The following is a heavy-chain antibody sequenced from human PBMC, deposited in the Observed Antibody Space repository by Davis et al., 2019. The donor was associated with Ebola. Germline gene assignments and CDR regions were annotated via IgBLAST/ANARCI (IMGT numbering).Heavy chain of an antibody. J-gene: IGHJ4*02. V-gene: IGHV6-1*01. CDR2: TYYSSKWYD. Sequence: PSETLSLTCAISGDSVSTAGWNWIRHSPSRGLEWLGRTYYSSKWYDGYAESVKSRITINPDTSKNQFSLQLTYVTPDDTAVYYCARGWLRTGFDFWGQGTPVTVS. D-gene: IGHD5-12*01. CDR1: GDSVSTAG. CDR3: ARGWLRTGFDF.